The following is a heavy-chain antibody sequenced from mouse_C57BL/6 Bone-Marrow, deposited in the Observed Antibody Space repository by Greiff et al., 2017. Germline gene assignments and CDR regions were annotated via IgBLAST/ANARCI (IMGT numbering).Heavy chain of an antibody. CDR3: ARKAYYSNYCFAY. D-gene: IGHD2-5*01. V-gene: IGHV5-17*01. Sequence: EVHLVESGGGLVKPGGSLKLSCAASGFTFSDYGMHWVRQAPEKGLEWVAYISSGSSTIYYADTVKGRFTISRDNAKNTLFLQMTSLRSEDTAMYYCARKAYYSNYCFAYWGQGTLVTVSA. J-gene: IGHJ3*01. CDR1: GFTFSDYG. CDR2: ISSGSSTI.